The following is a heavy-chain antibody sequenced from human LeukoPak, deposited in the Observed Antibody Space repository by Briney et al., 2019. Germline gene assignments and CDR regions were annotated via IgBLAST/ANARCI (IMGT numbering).Heavy chain of an antibody. CDR1: GFSFSTYG. CDR3: AKDRWVRQLVYYFDY. Sequence: GGSLRLSCADSGFSFSTYGMSWVRQAPGKGLEWVSGIPTSGGITYYADSVKGRFTISRDNSKNTLYLQMNSLRAEDTAVYYCAKDRWVRQLVYYFDYWGQGTLVTVSS. V-gene: IGHV3-23*01. CDR2: IPTSGGIT. J-gene: IGHJ4*02. D-gene: IGHD6-6*01.